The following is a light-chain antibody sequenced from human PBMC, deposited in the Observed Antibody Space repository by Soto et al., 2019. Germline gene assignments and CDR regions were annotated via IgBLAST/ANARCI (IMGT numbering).Light chain of an antibody. CDR1: QSVTSTD. CDR3: QHYGDSRT. V-gene: IGKV3-20*01. Sequence: EIVLTQSPGTLSLSPGERATLSCRASQSVTSTDLAWYQQKPGQAPRLLIYAASSRAPGIPDRFSGSGSGIDFTLTISRLEPEDFVVYYCQHYGDSRTFGQGTQVEIK. CDR2: AAS. J-gene: IGKJ1*01.